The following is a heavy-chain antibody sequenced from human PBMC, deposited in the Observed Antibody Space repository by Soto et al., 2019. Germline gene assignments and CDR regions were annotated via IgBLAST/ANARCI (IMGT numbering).Heavy chain of an antibody. V-gene: IGHV4-34*01. J-gene: IGHJ4*02. CDR1: GGSFSGYY. CDR3: ARGVASVVTSYFDY. Sequence: QVQLQQWGAGLLKPSETLSLTCAVYGGSFSGYYWCWIRKPPGKGLEWIGEINHSGSTNYNPSLKSRVTISVDTSKNQFSLKLSSVSAADTAVYYCARGVASVVTSYFDYWGQGTLVTVSS. CDR2: INHSGST. D-gene: IGHD2-21*02.